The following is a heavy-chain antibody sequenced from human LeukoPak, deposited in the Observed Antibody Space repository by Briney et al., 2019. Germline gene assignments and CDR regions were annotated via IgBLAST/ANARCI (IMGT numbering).Heavy chain of an antibody. CDR1: GGSISSGDYY. V-gene: IGHV4-30-4*08. D-gene: IGHD3-22*01. J-gene: IGHJ4*02. Sequence: SQTLSLTCTVSGGSISSGDYYWSWIRQPPGKGLEWIGHIYTSGSTYYNPSLKSRVTISVDTSKNQSSLKLSSVTAADTVVYCCARGVGLVQGRVMFDYWGQGTLVSVSS. CDR3: ARGVGLVQGRVMFDY. CDR2: IYTSGST.